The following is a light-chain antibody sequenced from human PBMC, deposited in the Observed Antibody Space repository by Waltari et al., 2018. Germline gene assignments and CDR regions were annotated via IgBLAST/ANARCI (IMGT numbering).Light chain of an antibody. CDR2: AAP. V-gene: IGKV1-39*01. CDR1: QSISIY. J-gene: IGKJ1*01. Sequence: DIQMTQSPSSLSASVGDRVTVTCRASQSISIYLNWYQQKPGKAPKLLIYAAPSLQSGVPSRFSGSGSGTDFTLTISSLQPEDFATYYCQQSSSTPPWTFGQGTKVEIK. CDR3: QQSSSTPPWT.